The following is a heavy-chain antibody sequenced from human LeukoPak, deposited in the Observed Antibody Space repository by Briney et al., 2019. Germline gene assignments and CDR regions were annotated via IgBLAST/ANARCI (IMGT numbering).Heavy chain of an antibody. Sequence: PGRSLRLSCAASGFTFTNYGIHWVRQAPGKGLEWVAVISYDGSNKYYADSVKDRFTISRDNSKNTLYLQMNSLRAEDTAVYYCAELGITMIGGVWGKGTTVTISS. CDR2: ISYDGSNK. CDR3: AELGITMIGGV. CDR1: GFTFTNYG. V-gene: IGHV3-30*18. D-gene: IGHD3-10*02. J-gene: IGHJ6*04.